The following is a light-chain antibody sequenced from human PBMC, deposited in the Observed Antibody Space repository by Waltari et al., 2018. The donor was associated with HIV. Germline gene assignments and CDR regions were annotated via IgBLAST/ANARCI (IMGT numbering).Light chain of an antibody. CDR1: QSISTY. CDR2: AES. J-gene: IGKJ2*01. Sequence: DIQMTQSPSSLSASVGDIVTITCRASQSISTYLNWYQQKPGKAPKLLIYAESSLQSGVPSRFSGSGSGTDFTLTISSLQPEDFATYYCQQTYSTPRTFGQGTKLEIK. CDR3: QQTYSTPRT. V-gene: IGKV1-39*01.